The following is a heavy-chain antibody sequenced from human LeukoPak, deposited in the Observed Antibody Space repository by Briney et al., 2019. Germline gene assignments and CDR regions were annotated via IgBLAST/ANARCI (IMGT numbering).Heavy chain of an antibody. CDR2: ISSSNSYI. D-gene: IGHD1/OR15-1a*01. V-gene: IGHV3-21*01. CDR3: ARDQAGTTNAIDY. J-gene: IGHJ4*02. CDR1: GFTFSSYS. Sequence: GGSLRLSCAASGFTFSSYSMNWVRQAPGKGLEWVSSISSSNSYIYNADSVKGRFTISRDNAKNSLYLQMNSLRAEDTAVYYCARDQAGTTNAIDYWGQGTLVTVTS.